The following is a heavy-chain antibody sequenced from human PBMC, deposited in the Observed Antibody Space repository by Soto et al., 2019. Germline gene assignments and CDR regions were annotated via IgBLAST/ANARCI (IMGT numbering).Heavy chain of an antibody. J-gene: IGHJ2*01. CDR3: ARFPSAAGSVNWYLDL. Sequence: ASVKVSCKASGYTFTSYAMHWVRQAPGQRLEWMGWINGGNGDTESSQNFQGRVTITGDTSARTAYMELSDLRSEDTAVYYCARFPSAAGSVNWYLDLWGRGTQVTVSS. D-gene: IGHD6-13*01. CDR1: GYTFTSYA. V-gene: IGHV1-3*01. CDR2: INGGNGDT.